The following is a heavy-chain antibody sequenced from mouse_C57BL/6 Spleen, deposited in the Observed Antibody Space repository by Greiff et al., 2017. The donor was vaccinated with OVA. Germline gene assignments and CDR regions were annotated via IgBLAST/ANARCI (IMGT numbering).Heavy chain of an antibody. Sequence: VQGVESGAELVKPGASVKISCKASGYAFSSYWMNWVKQRPGKGLEWIGQIYPGDGDTNYNGKFKGKATLTADKSSSTAYMQLSSLTSEDSAVYFCARGTTVVADFDYWGQGTTLTVSS. CDR2: IYPGDGDT. J-gene: IGHJ2*01. CDR1: GYAFSSYW. CDR3: ARGTTVVADFDY. V-gene: IGHV1-80*01. D-gene: IGHD1-1*01.